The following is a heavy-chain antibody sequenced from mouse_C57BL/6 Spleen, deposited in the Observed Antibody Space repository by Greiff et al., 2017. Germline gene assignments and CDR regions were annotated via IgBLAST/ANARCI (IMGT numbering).Heavy chain of an antibody. J-gene: IGHJ1*03. CDR3: ARGGYDFYWYFDV. CDR1: GYTFTSYW. V-gene: IGHV1-53*01. CDR2: INPSNGGT. Sequence: VKLQQPGTELVKPGASVKLSCKASGYTFTSYWMHWVKQRPGQGLEWIGNINPSNGGTNYNEKFKSKATLTVDKASSTAYMQLSSLTSEDSAVYYCARGGYDFYWYFDVWGTGTTVTVSS. D-gene: IGHD2-4*01.